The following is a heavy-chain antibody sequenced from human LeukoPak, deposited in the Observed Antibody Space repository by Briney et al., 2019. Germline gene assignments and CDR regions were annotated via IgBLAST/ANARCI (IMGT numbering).Heavy chain of an antibody. Sequence: SETLSLTCTVSGGSISSYYWSWIRQPPGKGLEWIGYIYYSGSTNYNPSLKSRVTISVDTSKNQFSLKLSSVTAADTAVYYCARPYSGSYLLDAFDIWGQGTMVTVSS. CDR1: GGSISSYY. D-gene: IGHD1-26*01. CDR3: ARPYSGSYLLDAFDI. J-gene: IGHJ3*02. V-gene: IGHV4-59*08. CDR2: IYYSGST.